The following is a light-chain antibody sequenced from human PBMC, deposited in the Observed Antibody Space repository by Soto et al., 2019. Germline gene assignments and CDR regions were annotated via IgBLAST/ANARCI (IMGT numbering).Light chain of an antibody. CDR2: GAS. V-gene: IGKV3-20*01. J-gene: IGKJ2*01. CDR3: QQYGSSYT. Sequence: EIVLTQSPGTLSLSPGERATLSCRASQGVSGNYLAWYQQKAGQTPRLLIYGASTRATGIPDRFSGSGSGTDFTLTISRLEPEDFAVYYCQQYGSSYTFGQGTKLEIK. CDR1: QGVSGNY.